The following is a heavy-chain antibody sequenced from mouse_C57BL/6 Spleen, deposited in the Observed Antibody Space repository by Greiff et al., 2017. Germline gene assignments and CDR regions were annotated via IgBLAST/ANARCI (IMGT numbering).Heavy chain of an antibody. Sequence: QVQLQQPGPELVKPGASVKISCKASGYAFSSSWMNWVKQRPGKGLEWIGRIYPGDGDTNYNGKFKGKATLTADKSSSTAYMQLSSLTSEDSAVYFCAAEGITTVELYAMDYWGQGTSVTVSS. V-gene: IGHV1-82*01. D-gene: IGHD1-1*01. CDR2: IYPGDGDT. J-gene: IGHJ4*01. CDR3: AAEGITTVELYAMDY. CDR1: GYAFSSSW.